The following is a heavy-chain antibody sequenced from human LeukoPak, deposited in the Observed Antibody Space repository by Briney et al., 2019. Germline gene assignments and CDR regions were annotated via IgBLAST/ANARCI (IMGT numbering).Heavy chain of an antibody. J-gene: IGHJ4*02. D-gene: IGHD6-13*01. Sequence: SETRSLTCTVAGGSISSYYWSWIRQPPGKGLEWIGYIYYSGSTNYNPSLKRRVTISVDTSKNQFSLKLSSVTAADTAVYYCASATTGHSSWAPILYYWGKGNLVTVSS. CDR2: IYYSGST. V-gene: IGHV4-59*01. CDR3: ASATTGHSSWAPILYY. CDR1: GGSISSYY.